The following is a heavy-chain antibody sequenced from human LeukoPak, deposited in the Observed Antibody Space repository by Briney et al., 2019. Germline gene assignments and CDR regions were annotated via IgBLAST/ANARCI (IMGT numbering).Heavy chain of an antibody. D-gene: IGHD6-19*01. Sequence: PGGSLRLPCAASGFTFSSYGMHWVRQAPGKGLEWVAVISYDGSNKYYADSVKGRFTISRDNSMNTLYLQMNSLRAEDTAVYYCAKLLLAVAGDYWGQGTLVTVSS. CDR2: ISYDGSNK. CDR1: GFTFSSYG. V-gene: IGHV3-30*18. CDR3: AKLLLAVAGDY. J-gene: IGHJ4*02.